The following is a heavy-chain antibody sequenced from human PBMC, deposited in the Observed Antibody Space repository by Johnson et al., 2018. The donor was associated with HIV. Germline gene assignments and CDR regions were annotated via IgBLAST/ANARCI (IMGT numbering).Heavy chain of an antibody. CDR2: IWYDGSNK. J-gene: IGHJ3*02. CDR1: GFTFSSYG. CDR3: ARDLGGEVAGTGDDCFDM. Sequence: QVQLVESGGGVVQPGRSLRLSCAASGFTFSSYGMHWVRQAPGKGLEWVAVIWYDGSNKYYADSVKGRFTISRDNSENTLYLQMNSLSAEDTAVYYCARDLGGEVAGTGDDCFDMWGQGTMVTVSS. V-gene: IGHV3-33*01. D-gene: IGHD6-19*01.